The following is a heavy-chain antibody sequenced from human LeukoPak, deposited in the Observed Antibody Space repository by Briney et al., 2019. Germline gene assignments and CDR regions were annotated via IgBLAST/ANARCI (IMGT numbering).Heavy chain of an antibody. D-gene: IGHD3-10*01. CDR3: AGRVRGVNDAFDI. J-gene: IGHJ3*02. CDR1: GGSISRYF. CDR2: LGTSGSP. Sequence: SETLSLTCSVSGGSISRYFWHWIRQPAGKGLEWIGRLGTSGSPNYNPSLKSRVSMSVDTSTNLFSLKLNSVTAADTAVYYCAGRVRGVNDAFDIWGQGTKVTVSS. V-gene: IGHV4-4*07.